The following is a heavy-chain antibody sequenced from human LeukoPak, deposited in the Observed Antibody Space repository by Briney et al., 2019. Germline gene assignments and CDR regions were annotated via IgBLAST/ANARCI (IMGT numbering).Heavy chain of an antibody. J-gene: IGHJ4*02. CDR2: ISGGSGST. CDR3: AKGRLPAAGTNFDY. CDR1: GFTFSSYA. V-gene: IGHV3-23*01. D-gene: IGHD6-13*01. Sequence: PGGSLRLSCAASGFTFSSYAMTWVRQAPGKGLEWVSTISGGSGSTDYADSVKGRVTISRDNSKNTLYLQVNSLRAEDTAVYFCAKGRLPAAGTNFDYWGQGTLVTVSS.